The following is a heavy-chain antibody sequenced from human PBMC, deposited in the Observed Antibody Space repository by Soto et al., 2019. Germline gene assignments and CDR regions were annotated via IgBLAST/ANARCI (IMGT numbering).Heavy chain of an antibody. CDR2: LSGSGVST. Sequence: PGGSLRLSCVASGFPFSNYAMTWVRQAPGKGLEWVSALSGSGVSTYYADSVMGRFTISRDNSKNTVYLQMNSLRAEDTAVYYCARDYYRFNSGYGFSMDVWGQGTTVTVSS. CDR1: GFPFSNYA. D-gene: IGHD5-12*01. J-gene: IGHJ6*02. CDR3: ARDYYRFNSGYGFSMDV. V-gene: IGHV3-23*01.